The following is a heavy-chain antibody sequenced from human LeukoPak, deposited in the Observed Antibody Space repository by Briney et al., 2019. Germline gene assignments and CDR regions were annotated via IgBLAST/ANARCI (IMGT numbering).Heavy chain of an antibody. J-gene: IGHJ2*01. Sequence: ASVKVSCKASGYTFTSYGISWVRQAPGQGLEWMGWISAYNGNTNYAQKLQGRVTMTTDTSTSTAYMELRSLRSDDTAVYYCARSPEFELLWFGESYWYFDLWGRGTLVTVSS. CDR3: ARSPEFELLWFGESYWYFDL. D-gene: IGHD3-10*01. V-gene: IGHV1-18*01. CDR2: ISAYNGNT. CDR1: GYTFTSYG.